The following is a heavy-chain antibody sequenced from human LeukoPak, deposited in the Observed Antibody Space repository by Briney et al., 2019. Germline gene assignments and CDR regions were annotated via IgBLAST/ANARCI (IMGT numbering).Heavy chain of an antibody. J-gene: IGHJ4*02. CDR2: ISSRSTYT. V-gene: IGHV3-21*05. Sequence: PGGSLRLSCAASGFTFSSYSMNCIRQAPGKGLEWVSYISSRSTYTNYADSVKGRFTISRDNAKNSLYLQMNSLRAEDTAVYYCAREGPRNYFDYWGQGTLVTVFS. CDR1: GFTFSSYS. D-gene: IGHD7-27*01. CDR3: AREGPRNYFDY.